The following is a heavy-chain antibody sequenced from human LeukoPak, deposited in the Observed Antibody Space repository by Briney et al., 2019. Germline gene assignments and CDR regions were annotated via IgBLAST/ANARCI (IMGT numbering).Heavy chain of an antibody. CDR3: ARGHSGCDTDY. CDR2: SSAGNGNT. Sequence: ASVKVSCKASGYTFTNYAMHWVRQAPGQRLEWMGWSSAGNGNTKYSQEFQGRVTISRDTSASTAYMELSSLRSEDMAVYYCARGHSGCDTDYWGQGTLVTVSS. J-gene: IGHJ4*02. V-gene: IGHV1-3*02. D-gene: IGHD5-12*01. CDR1: GYTFTNYA.